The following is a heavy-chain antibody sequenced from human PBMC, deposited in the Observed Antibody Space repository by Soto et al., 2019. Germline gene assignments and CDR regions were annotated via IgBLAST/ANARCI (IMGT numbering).Heavy chain of an antibody. J-gene: IGHJ4*02. V-gene: IGHV4-61*01. D-gene: IGHD3-22*01. CDR1: GGSVSSGSYY. CDR3: ARESEGYYDSSGLAY. CDR2: IYYSGST. Sequence: SETLSLTCTVSGGSVSSGSYYWSWIRQPPGKGPEWIGYIYYSGSTNYNPSLKSRVTISVDTSKNQFSLKLSSVTAADTAVYYCARESEGYYDSSGLAYWGQGTLVTVSS.